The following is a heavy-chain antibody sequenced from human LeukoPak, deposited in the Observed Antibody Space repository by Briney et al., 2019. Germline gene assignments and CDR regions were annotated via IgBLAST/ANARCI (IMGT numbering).Heavy chain of an antibody. CDR3: ARDYELYGMDV. CDR2: INPSGGST. Sequence: ASVKVSCKASGYTFTSYYMHWVRQAPGQGLEWMGIINPSGGSTSYAQKFQGRVTMTTDTSTSTAYMELRSLRSDDTAVYYCARDYELYGMDVWGQGTTVTVSS. CDR1: GYTFTSYY. V-gene: IGHV1-46*01. J-gene: IGHJ6*02. D-gene: IGHD3-16*01.